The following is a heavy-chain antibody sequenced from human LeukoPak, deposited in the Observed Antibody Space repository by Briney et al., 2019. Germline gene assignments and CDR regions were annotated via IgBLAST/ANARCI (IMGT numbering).Heavy chain of an antibody. Sequence: PGGSLRLSCAASGFTFSSYSMNWVRQAPGKGLEWVSSISSSSSYIYYADSVKGRFTISRDNAKNSLYLQMNSLRAEDTAVYYCAKESGKSYYDSSGSCDYWGQGTLVTVSS. CDR2: ISSSSSYI. V-gene: IGHV3-21*01. J-gene: IGHJ4*02. CDR3: AKESGKSYYDSSGSCDY. D-gene: IGHD3-22*01. CDR1: GFTFSSYS.